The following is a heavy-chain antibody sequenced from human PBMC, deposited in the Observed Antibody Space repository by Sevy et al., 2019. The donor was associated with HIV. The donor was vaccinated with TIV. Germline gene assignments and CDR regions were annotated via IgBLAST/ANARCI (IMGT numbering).Heavy chain of an antibody. J-gene: IGHJ4*02. Sequence: GGSLRLSCAASGFTFSMYWMSWVRQAPGKGLEWVANIKQDGSDKYYVDSVKGRFTISRDNAKNSLYLQMNSLRTEDMAVYYCARHQGMYFYDSSGYYDYWGQGTLVTVSS. V-gene: IGHV3-7*01. CDR2: IKQDGSDK. CDR1: GFTFSMYW. CDR3: ARHQGMYFYDSSGYYDY. D-gene: IGHD3-22*01.